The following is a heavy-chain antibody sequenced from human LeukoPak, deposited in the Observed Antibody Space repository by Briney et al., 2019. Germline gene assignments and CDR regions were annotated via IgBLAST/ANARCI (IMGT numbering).Heavy chain of an antibody. CDR1: GGSISSYY. V-gene: IGHV4-59*01. CDR3: ARVVLGVWFGELLFPNWFDP. J-gene: IGHJ5*02. CDR2: IYYSGST. D-gene: IGHD3-10*01. Sequence: PSETLSLTCSVSGGSISSYYWSWVRQPPGKGLDWIGYIYYSGSTNYNPSLKSRVTISVDTSKNQFSLKLSSVTAADTAVYYCARVVLGVWFGELLFPNWFDPWGQGTLVTVSS.